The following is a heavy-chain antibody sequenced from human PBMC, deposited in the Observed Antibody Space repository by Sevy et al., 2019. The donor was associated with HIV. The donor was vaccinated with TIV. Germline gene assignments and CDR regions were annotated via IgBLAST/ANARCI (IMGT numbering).Heavy chain of an antibody. CDR2: IYYSGST. CDR3: ATKSLEMVVAAKHLKYYYYYYMDV. CDR1: GGSVSSGSYY. V-gene: IGHV4-61*01. Sequence: SETLSLTCTVSGGSVSSGSYYWSWIRQPPGKGLEWIGYIYYSGSTNYNPYLKSRVTISVDTSKNQFSLKLSSVTAADTAVYYCATKSLEMVVAAKHLKYYYYYYMDVWGKGTTVTVSS. J-gene: IGHJ6*03. D-gene: IGHD2-15*01.